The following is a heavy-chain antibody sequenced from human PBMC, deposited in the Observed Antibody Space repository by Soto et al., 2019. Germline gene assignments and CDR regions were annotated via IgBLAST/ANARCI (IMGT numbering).Heavy chain of an antibody. D-gene: IGHD3-3*01. J-gene: IGHJ4*02. CDR1: GGSLNSSIYY. CDR3: ARLYYDFWSGYPHCDY. V-gene: IGHV4-39*01. Sequence: AAATLSLTRPFSGGSLNSSIYYLGWLRTTPGKGLEWIGSIYYSGSTYYNPSLKSRVTISVDTSKNQFSLKLSSVTAADTAVYYCARLYYDFWSGYPHCDYWGQGTLVTGSS. CDR2: IYYSGST.